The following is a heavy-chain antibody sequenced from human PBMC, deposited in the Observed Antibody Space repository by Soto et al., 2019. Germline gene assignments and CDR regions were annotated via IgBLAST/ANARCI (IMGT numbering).Heavy chain of an antibody. CDR3: ARVVFLSGYSSSLGWYFDL. V-gene: IGHV4-59*01. D-gene: IGHD6-13*01. CDR1: GDSISISY. J-gene: IGHJ2*01. Sequence: QVQLQESGPGLVKPSETLSLTCNVSGDSISISYWSWIRQPPGQGLEWIGYMFYSGSSNYNPSLTSRVIISIDTPKNQFSLKLTSVTAADTAGYYCARVVFLSGYSSSLGWYFDLWGRGTLVFVSS. CDR2: MFYSGSS.